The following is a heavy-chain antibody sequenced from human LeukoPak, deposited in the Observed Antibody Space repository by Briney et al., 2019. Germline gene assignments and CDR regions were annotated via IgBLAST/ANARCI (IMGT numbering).Heavy chain of an antibody. Sequence: PSQTLSLTCTVSGGSISSYYWSWIRQPPGKGLEWIGYIYYSGSTNYNPSLKSRVTISVDTSKNQFSLKLSSVTAADTAVYYCARHGRPPFLDYWGQGTLVTVSS. CDR1: GGSISSYY. CDR3: ARHGRPPFLDY. V-gene: IGHV4-59*08. CDR2: IYYSGST. D-gene: IGHD1-1*01. J-gene: IGHJ4*02.